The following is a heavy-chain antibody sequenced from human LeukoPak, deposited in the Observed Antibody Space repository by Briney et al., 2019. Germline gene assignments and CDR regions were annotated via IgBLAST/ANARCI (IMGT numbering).Heavy chain of an antibody. Sequence: PGGSLRLSCAASGFTFSSYAMSWVRQAPGKGLEWVSAISGSGGSTYYADSVKGRFTISRDNSKNTLYLQMNSLRAEDTAVYYCAKAGNFDWLLFPFDYWGQGTLVTVSS. CDR2: ISGSGGST. D-gene: IGHD3-9*01. CDR1: GFTFSSYA. V-gene: IGHV3-23*01. J-gene: IGHJ4*02. CDR3: AKAGNFDWLLFPFDY.